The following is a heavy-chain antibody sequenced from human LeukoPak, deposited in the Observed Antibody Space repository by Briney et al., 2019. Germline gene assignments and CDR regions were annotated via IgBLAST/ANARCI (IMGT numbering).Heavy chain of an antibody. CDR3: AKDRTVRIVVVVAATFQH. J-gene: IGHJ1*01. D-gene: IGHD2-15*01. CDR2: ISYDGSNK. V-gene: IGHV3-30-3*01. Sequence: GGSLRLSCAASGFTFSSYAMHWVRQAPGKGLEWVAVISYDGSNKYYADSVKGRFTISRDNSKNTLYLQMNSLRAEDTAVYYCAKDRTVRIVVVVAATFQHWGQGTLVTVSS. CDR1: GFTFSSYA.